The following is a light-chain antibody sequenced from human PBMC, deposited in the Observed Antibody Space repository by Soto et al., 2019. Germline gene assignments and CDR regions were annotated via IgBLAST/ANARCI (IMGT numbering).Light chain of an antibody. Sequence: QAVLTQPPSVSGAPGQRVTIPSTGASSKIGEGNDVQGYHRLQGAAPGPLIFVKTNRPSGVPDRFSGSRSGTSASLAISGLQAGDEADYYCQSYDISLSVSVVFGGGTKVTVL. CDR2: VKT. V-gene: IGLV1-40*01. J-gene: IGLJ2*01. CDR3: QSYDISLSVSVV. CDR1: SSKIGEGND.